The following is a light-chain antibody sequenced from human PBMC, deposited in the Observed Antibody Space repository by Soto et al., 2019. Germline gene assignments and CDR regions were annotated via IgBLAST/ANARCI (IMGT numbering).Light chain of an antibody. CDR1: RIINTY. CDR2: SAS. V-gene: IGKV1-39*01. J-gene: IGKJ4*01. Sequence: DIQVTQSPSSLSASVGDRVTLSCRASRIINTYLNWYQQKPGQAPTLPIYSASILQSGVPSRFTGSGSGTDFFLTISSLQPEDFAVYYCQQSYSNPLTFGGGTRVQIK. CDR3: QQSYSNPLT.